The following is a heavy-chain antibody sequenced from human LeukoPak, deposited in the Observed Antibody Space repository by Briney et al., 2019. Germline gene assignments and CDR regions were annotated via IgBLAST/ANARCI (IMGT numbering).Heavy chain of an antibody. CDR2: ISYDGSNK. Sequence: PGGSLRLSCTASGFTFSSYTMHWVRQAPGKGLEWVAVISYDGSNKYYADSVKGRFTISRDNSKNTLYLQMNSLRAEDTAVYYCARGMQYDHPSWGQGTLVTVSS. J-gene: IGHJ5*02. CDR1: GFTFSSYT. V-gene: IGHV3-30-3*01. CDR3: ARGMQYDHPS. D-gene: IGHD2-8*01.